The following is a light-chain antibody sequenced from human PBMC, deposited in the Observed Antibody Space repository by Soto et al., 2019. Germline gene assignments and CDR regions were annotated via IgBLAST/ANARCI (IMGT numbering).Light chain of an antibody. V-gene: IGKV3-20*01. CDR1: QSVSSNS. J-gene: IGKJ1*01. CDR3: QQYGSSPWT. Sequence: IVLTQSPGTLSLSPGERATLSCRASQSVSSNSLAWYQQKPGQAPRLLIYGASSRGTGIPHRFSGSGSGTDFTLTISRLEPEDFAAYYCQQYGSSPWTFGQGTKVDIK. CDR2: GAS.